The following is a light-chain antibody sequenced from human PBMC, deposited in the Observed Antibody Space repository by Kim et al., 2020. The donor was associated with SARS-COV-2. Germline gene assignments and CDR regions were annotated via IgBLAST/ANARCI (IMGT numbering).Light chain of an antibody. CDR1: NIGSKR. CDR2: YDS. Sequence: APGKTAGITWGGNNIGSKRVPWYQQKPGQAPVLVIYYDSDRPSGIPERFSGSNSGNTATLTISRVEAGDEADYYCQVWDSSSDHPVFGGGTQLTVL. CDR3: QVWDSSSDHPV. J-gene: IGLJ3*02. V-gene: IGLV3-21*04.